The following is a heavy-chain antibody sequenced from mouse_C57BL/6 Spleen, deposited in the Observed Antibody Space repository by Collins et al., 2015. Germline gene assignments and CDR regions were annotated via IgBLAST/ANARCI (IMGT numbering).Heavy chain of an antibody. Sequence: QVQLQQSGAELVKPGASVKVSCKASGYTFTSHWMHWVKQRPGQGLEWIGRIHPSDSDTNCNQKFKAKATLTVDKSSSIVYMQLSSLTSEDSAVYYCAEYYTSGFAYWGQGTLVTVSA. V-gene: IGHV1-74*01. CDR3: AEYYTSGFAY. CDR1: GYTFTSHW. J-gene: IGHJ3*01. CDR2: IHPSDSDT. D-gene: IGHD2-12*01.